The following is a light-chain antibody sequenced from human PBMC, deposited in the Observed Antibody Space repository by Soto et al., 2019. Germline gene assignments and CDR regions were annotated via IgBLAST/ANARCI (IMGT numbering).Light chain of an antibody. CDR2: DAS. J-gene: IGKJ5*01. V-gene: IGKV1-5*01. CDR3: QHRDT. Sequence: DIQMTQSPSTLSASVGDRVTITCRASQSISYWLAWYQQKPGKAPKLLIYDASILESGAPSRFSGSGSGTEFTLTICSLQPDDFATYYCQHRDTFGQGTRLEIK. CDR1: QSISYW.